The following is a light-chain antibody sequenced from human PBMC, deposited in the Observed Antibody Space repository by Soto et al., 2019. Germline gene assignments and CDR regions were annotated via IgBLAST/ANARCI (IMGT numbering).Light chain of an antibody. Sequence: EIVMTQSPATQSVSPGERATLSCRASQSFSSNLAWYQQKPGQAPRLLIYGASTRATGIPARFSGSGSGTEFTLTISSLQSEDFAVYYCQQYNNWPPIYTFGQGTKLEIK. CDR1: QSFSSN. V-gene: IGKV3-15*01. J-gene: IGKJ2*01. CDR3: QQYNNWPPIYT. CDR2: GAS.